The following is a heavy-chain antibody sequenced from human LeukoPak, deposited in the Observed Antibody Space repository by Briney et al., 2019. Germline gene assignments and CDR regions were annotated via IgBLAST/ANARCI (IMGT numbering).Heavy chain of an antibody. V-gene: IGHV3-33*01. CDR2: IWYDGSNK. CDR3: ARTTTPHYYGSGSYALGY. D-gene: IGHD3-10*01. CDR1: GFTFSNYG. Sequence: GGSLRLSCEASGFTFSNYGMHWVRQAPGKGLEWVAVIWYDGSNKYYADSVKGRFTISRDNSKNTLYLQMNSLRAEDTAVYYCARTTTPHYYGSGSYALGYWGQGTLVTVPS. J-gene: IGHJ4*02.